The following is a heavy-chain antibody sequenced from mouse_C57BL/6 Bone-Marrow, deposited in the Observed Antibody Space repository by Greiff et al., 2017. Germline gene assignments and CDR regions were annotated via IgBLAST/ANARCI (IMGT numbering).Heavy chain of an antibody. D-gene: IGHD2-4*01. CDR1: GFTFSSYA. CDR3: AGLRREFAY. V-gene: IGHV5-4*01. Sequence: EVQGVESGGGLVKPGGSLKLSCAASGFTFSSYAMSWVRQTPEKRLEWVATISDGGSYTYYPDNVKGRFTISRDNAKNNLYLQMSHLKSEDTAMYYCAGLRREFAYWGQGTLVTVSA. J-gene: IGHJ3*01. CDR2: ISDGGSYT.